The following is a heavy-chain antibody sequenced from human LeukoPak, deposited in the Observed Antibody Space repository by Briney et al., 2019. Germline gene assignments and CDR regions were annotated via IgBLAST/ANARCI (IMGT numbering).Heavy chain of an antibody. Sequence: GGSLRLSCAASGFTFTNYAMTWVRQAPGKGLEWVSAIARSGGYTYYADSVRGRFPISRDNSKNTLYLQMSSLRAEDTAVYYCAKLPAAGGDYVYMDSWGQGTLVTVSS. D-gene: IGHD3-16*01. V-gene: IGHV3-23*01. CDR1: GFTFTNYA. CDR3: AKLPAAGGDYVYMDS. CDR2: IARSGGYT. J-gene: IGHJ4*02.